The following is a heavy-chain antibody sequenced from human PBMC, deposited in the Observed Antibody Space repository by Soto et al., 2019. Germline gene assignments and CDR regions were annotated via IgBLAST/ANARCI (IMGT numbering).Heavy chain of an antibody. CDR3: APLSVSLSGPYGIHV. V-gene: IGHV4-39*01. CDR2: MFYSGLT. D-gene: IGHD2-15*01. CDR1: GYSVTSSDYY. J-gene: IGHJ6*02. Sequence: SETLSLTCSVSGYSVTSSDYYWAWIRQPPGKGLERIGSMFYSGLTYYNPSLKSRVTLSVDTSKNQFSVRLNSVTAADTAVYYCAPLSVSLSGPYGIHVWGQGTTVTVSS.